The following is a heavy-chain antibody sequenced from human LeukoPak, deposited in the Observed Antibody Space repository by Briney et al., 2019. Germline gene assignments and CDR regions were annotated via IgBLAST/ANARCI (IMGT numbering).Heavy chain of an antibody. J-gene: IGHJ6*03. V-gene: IGHV4-59*01. CDR3: ARVGGSGSYYYYYMDV. Sequence: SETLSLTCTVSGGSISSYYWSWIRQPPGKGLEWIGYIYYSGSTNYNPSLKSRVTISVDTSKNQFSLKLSSVTAADTAVYYCARVGGSGSYYYYYMDVWGKGPRSPSP. CDR2: IYYSGST. D-gene: IGHD1-26*01. CDR1: GGSISSYY.